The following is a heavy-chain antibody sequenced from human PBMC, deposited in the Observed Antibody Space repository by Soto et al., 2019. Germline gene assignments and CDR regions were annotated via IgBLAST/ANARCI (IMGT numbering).Heavy chain of an antibody. J-gene: IGHJ3*01. CDR2: IKRDGTLT. V-gene: IGHV3-74*01. Sequence: PGGSLRLSCVASGFSLDDFWMHWVRQVTGKGLEWVSRIKRDGTLTAYAGSVKGRFTISRDYAKNTVELEMHSLRVEDTGVYYCARDPWGPFVFDVWGPGTRVTVSS. CDR3: ARDPWGPFVFDV. CDR1: GFSLDDFW. D-gene: IGHD3-16*01.